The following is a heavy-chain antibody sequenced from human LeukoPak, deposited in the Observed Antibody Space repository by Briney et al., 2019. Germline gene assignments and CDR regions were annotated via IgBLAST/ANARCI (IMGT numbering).Heavy chain of an antibody. J-gene: IGHJ3*02. CDR2: INTNTGNP. D-gene: IGHD3-22*01. Sequence: ASVKVSCKASGGTFSGYAISWVRQAPGQGLEWMGWINTNTGNPTYAQGFTGRFVFSLDTSVSTAYLQISSLKAEDTAVYYCARDVNYYDSSGYSAAFDIWGQGTMVTVSS. V-gene: IGHV7-4-1*02. CDR1: GGTFSGYA. CDR3: ARDVNYYDSSGYSAAFDI.